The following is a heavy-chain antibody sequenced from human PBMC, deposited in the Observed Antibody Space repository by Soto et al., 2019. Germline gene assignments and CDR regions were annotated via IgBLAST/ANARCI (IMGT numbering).Heavy chain of an antibody. CDR1: GCGFRSYG. Sequence: RGALRISCVASGCGFRSYGMNWVRQASGKGLEWVSSISTSSSAIYYTDSVKGRFTISRDNARNSLYLQMKSLRAEDTAVYFCARDGADYDILTGYYDYYYHGMDVWGQGTTVTVSS. V-gene: IGHV3-21*06. CDR2: ISTSSSAI. CDR3: ARDGADYDILTGYYDYYYHGMDV. J-gene: IGHJ6*02. D-gene: IGHD3-9*01.